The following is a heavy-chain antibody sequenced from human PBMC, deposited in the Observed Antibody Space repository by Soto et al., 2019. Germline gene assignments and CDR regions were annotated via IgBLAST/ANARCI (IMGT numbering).Heavy chain of an antibody. CDR3: AAKLGTTHYFDF. D-gene: IGHD7-27*01. CDR2: IYHTGST. V-gene: IGHV4-31*03. J-gene: IGHJ4*02. Sequence: QVQLQESGPGLVQPSQTLSLTCSVSGDPVSSGSYYWTWVRQHPVTGLEWIGYIYHTGSTYYNPSLQSRLIMSVDTSKNQFSLHLYSVTAADTAVYFCAAKLGTTHYFDFWGPGSLVAVSS. CDR1: GDPVSSGSYY.